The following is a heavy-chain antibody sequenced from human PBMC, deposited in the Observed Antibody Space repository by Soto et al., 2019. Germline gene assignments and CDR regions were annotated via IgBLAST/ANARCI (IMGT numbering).Heavy chain of an antibody. CDR3: ARDSSSGGDY. V-gene: IGHV3-7*01. CDR1: GFIFRNYG. D-gene: IGHD6-6*01. J-gene: IGHJ4*02. Sequence: GGSLRLSCAASGFIFRNYGMSWVRQAPGKGLEWVANIKQDGNEKYYVDSVKGRFTISRDNAKNSLYLQMNSLRAEDTAVYFCARDSSSGGDYWGQGTLVTVSS. CDR2: IKQDGNEK.